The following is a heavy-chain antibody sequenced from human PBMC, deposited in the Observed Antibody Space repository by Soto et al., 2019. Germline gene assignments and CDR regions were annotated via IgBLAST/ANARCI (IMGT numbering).Heavy chain of an antibody. J-gene: IGHJ5*02. CDR2: ISYRGIT. CDR1: GGSFSSGAYH. D-gene: IGHD6-13*01. CDR3: ARMSATGTRWFDP. V-gene: IGHV4-31*03. Sequence: QVQLQESGPGLVKPSQTLSLTCTVSGGSFSSGAYHWSWVRQHPGQGLEWIASISYRGITYSNPSLKSRLSMSVDTSKNQFSLNLTSVTAADTAVYHCARMSATGTRWFDPWGQGTLATVSS.